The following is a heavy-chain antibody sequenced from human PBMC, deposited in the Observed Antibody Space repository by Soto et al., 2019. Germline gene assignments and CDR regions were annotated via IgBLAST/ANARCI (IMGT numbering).Heavy chain of an antibody. D-gene: IGHD2-21*02. CDR2: INTGNGNA. CDR1: GYSFTSYA. Sequence: ASVKVSCKASGYSFTSYAMHWVRQAPGQRLEWMGWINTGNGNAKYSQKFQGRVTITRDTSATTAYMELSSLRSEDTAVYYCGRMGTGRVLTRPNLIDPW. CDR3: GRMGTGRVLTRPNLIDP. V-gene: IGHV1-3*04. J-gene: IGHJ5*02.